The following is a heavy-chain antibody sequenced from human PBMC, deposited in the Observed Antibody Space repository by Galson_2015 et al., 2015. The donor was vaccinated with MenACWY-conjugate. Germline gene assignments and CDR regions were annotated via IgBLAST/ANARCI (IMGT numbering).Heavy chain of an antibody. CDR3: VRQAVAASYSFDY. D-gene: IGHD6-19*01. Sequence: SVNVSCKASGYTFTTYYMHWARQSAGQGLEWMGVTNPSTGHTTYAQKFQGRVTLTRDTSTNTVYMEVSSLRSEDTALYYCVRQAVAASYSFDYWGQGPLVTVSS. CDR2: TNPSTGHT. CDR1: GYTFTTYY. J-gene: IGHJ4*02. V-gene: IGHV1-46*01.